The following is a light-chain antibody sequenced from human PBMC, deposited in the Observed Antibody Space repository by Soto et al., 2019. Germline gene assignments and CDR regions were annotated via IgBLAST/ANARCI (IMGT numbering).Light chain of an antibody. CDR1: HSVGSSY. CDR2: GAS. Sequence: EIVLTQSPATLSLSPGERATLSCRASHSVGSSYVAWYQQIPGQAPRLLIYGASSRATGIPDRFSGSGSGTDFTLTISRLEPEDFAVYYCQQYGTSPFTFGPGT. V-gene: IGKV3-20*01. J-gene: IGKJ3*01. CDR3: QQYGTSPFT.